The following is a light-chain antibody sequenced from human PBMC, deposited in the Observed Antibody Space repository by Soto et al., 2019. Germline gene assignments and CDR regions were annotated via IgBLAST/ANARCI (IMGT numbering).Light chain of an antibody. V-gene: IGKV3-15*01. CDR3: QQYNTWLWT. Sequence: EVVMTQSPATLSVSPGERVTLSCRASQSINAHLAWYQQKPGQAPRLLIHGASTRATGIPARFSGSGFGTEFILNISSLQSEDFAVYYCQQYNTWLWTFGQVTKVEIQ. J-gene: IGKJ1*01. CDR1: QSINAH. CDR2: GAS.